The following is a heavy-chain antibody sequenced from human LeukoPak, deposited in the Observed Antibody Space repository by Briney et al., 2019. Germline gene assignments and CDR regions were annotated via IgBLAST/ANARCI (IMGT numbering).Heavy chain of an antibody. D-gene: IGHD1-20*01. V-gene: IGHV3-30*04. J-gene: IGHJ4*02. CDR1: GFAFSTYT. CDR2: ISHDETHK. CDR3: ARGTAISGSVTGTTYYFDY. Sequence: GRSLRLSCAASGFAFSTYTMHWVRQVPGKGPEWVSVISHDETHKYYGDAVGGRFTISRDNAKNSLYLQMNSLRAEDTAVYYCARGTAISGSVTGTTYYFDYWGQGTLVTVSS.